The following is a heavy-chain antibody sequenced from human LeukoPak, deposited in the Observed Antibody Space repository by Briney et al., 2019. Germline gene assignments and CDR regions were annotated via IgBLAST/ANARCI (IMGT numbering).Heavy chain of an antibody. Sequence: GGSLRLSCAASGFTFSSYGMHWVRQAPGKGLEWVAFIRYDGSNKYYADSVKGRFTISRDNAKNSLYLQMNSLRAEDTAVYYCARDFSDTDWFDPWGQGTLVTVSS. V-gene: IGHV3-30*02. CDR1: GFTFSSYG. J-gene: IGHJ5*02. D-gene: IGHD5-18*01. CDR3: ARDFSDTDWFDP. CDR2: IRYDGSNK.